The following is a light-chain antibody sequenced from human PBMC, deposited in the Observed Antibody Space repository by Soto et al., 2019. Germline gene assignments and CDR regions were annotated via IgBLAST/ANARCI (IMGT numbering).Light chain of an antibody. J-gene: IGKJ1*01. CDR3: QQRNNWPWT. Sequence: IVMTQSPATVSVSPGERATLSCMASQSVSSNLAWYQQKAGQAPRLLIYEGSNRATGIPTRFSGSGSGTDFTLTISGLEPEDFAVYYCQQRNNWPWTFGQGTKVDIK. CDR1: QSVSSN. V-gene: IGKV3-11*01. CDR2: EGS.